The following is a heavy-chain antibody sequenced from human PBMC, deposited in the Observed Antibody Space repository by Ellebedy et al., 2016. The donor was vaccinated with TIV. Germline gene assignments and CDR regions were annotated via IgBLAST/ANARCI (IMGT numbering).Heavy chain of an antibody. Sequence: AASVKVSCKASGGSLGSYTIAWVRQAPGQGLHWMGGIIPIFGTPAYAQKFRGRVTITADESTSTAYMELSSLSSDDTAVYYCAKVEYCDGGSCYSDYWFDPWGQGTLVTVSS. CDR3: AKVEYCDGGSCYSDYWFDP. J-gene: IGHJ5*02. V-gene: IGHV1-69*13. CDR1: GGSLGSYT. D-gene: IGHD2-15*01. CDR2: IIPIFGTP.